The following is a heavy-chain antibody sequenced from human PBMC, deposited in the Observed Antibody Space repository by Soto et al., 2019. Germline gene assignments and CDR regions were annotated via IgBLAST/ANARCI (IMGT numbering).Heavy chain of an antibody. V-gene: IGHV4-28*01. J-gene: IGHJ4*02. CDR2: NSYSRTT. CDR3: ARTALRGGNFDS. CDR1: DYSVSSSNW. D-gene: IGHD3-16*01. Sequence: SETLSLTCAVSDYSVSSSNWWCWIRRPPRRGVEWIGYNSYSRTTYYNPSPKSRVTTTVDTSKNQFSPQLLTVTAVDTAVYYYARTALRGGNFDSWGQGTLVTVSS.